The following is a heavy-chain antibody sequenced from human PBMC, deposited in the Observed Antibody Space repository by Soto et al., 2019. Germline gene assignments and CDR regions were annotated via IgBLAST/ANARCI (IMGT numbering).Heavy chain of an antibody. CDR1: GFTFSSYG. CDR3: AKGPHYGDYVDWFDP. V-gene: IGHV3-30*18. CDR2: ISYDGSNK. D-gene: IGHD4-17*01. Sequence: QVQLVESGGGVVQPGRSLRLSCAASGFTFSSYGMHWVRQAPGKGLEWVVVISYDGSNKYYADSVKGRFTISRDNSKNTLYLQMNSLRAEDTAVYYCAKGPHYGDYVDWFDPWGQGTLVTVSS. J-gene: IGHJ5*02.